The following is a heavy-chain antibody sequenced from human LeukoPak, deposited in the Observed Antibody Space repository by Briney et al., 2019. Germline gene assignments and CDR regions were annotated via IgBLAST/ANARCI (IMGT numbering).Heavy chain of an antibody. CDR1: GGSFSGYY. CDR3: AGVPHLSLRGYAFDI. Sequence: SETLSLTCAVYGGSFSGYYWSWIRQPPGKGLEWIGEINHSGSTNYNPSLKSRVTISVDTSKNQFSLQLNSVTPEDTAVYYCAGVPHLSLRGYAFDIWGQGTMVTVSS. V-gene: IGHV4-34*01. CDR2: INHSGST. D-gene: IGHD3-16*01. J-gene: IGHJ3*02.